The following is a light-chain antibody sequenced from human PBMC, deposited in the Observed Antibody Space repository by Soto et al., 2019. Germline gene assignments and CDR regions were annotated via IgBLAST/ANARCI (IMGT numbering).Light chain of an antibody. CDR3: QQYNDNWT. CDR1: QSISSW. V-gene: IGKV1-5*03. CDR2: KAS. J-gene: IGKJ1*01. Sequence: DIQMTQSPSTLSASVGDRVTITCRASQSISSWLAWYQQKPGTAPKLLIYKASTLQSGVPSRFSDSASRTEFTPTTSSLQPADSATYYCQQYNDNWTFGQGTKVEIK.